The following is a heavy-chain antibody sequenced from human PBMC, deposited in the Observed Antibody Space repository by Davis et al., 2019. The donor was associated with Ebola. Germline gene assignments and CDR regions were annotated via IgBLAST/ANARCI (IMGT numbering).Heavy chain of an antibody. CDR1: GFTFSSYS. CDR2: ISSSSSTI. V-gene: IGHV3-48*02. CDR3: ARDLYDYIWGSYRLSFDY. J-gene: IGHJ4*02. D-gene: IGHD3-16*02. Sequence: GPLRLSCAASGFTFSSYSMNWVRQAPGKGLEWVSYISSSSSTIYYADSVKGRFTISRDNAKNSLYLQMNSLRDEDTAVYYCARDLYDYIWGSYRLSFDYWGQGTLVTVSS.